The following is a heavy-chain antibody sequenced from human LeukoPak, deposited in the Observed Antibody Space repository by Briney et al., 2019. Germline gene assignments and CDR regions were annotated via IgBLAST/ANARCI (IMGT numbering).Heavy chain of an antibody. Sequence: ASVKVSCKASGYTFTGYYMHWVRQAPGQGLEWMGWINPNSGGTNYAQKFQGRVTMTRDTSITTAYMELSRLTSDDTAVYYCARTRGGYSYGYPGYFQHWGQGTRVTVSS. V-gene: IGHV1-2*02. CDR2: INPNSGGT. CDR3: ARTRGGYSYGYPGYFQH. CDR1: GYTFTGYY. J-gene: IGHJ1*01. D-gene: IGHD5-18*01.